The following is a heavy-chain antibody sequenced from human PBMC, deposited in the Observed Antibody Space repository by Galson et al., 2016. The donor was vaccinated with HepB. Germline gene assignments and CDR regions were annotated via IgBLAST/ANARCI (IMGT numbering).Heavy chain of an antibody. J-gene: IGHJ6*03. Sequence: ETLSLTCTVSGGSIRSYFWSWIRQPPGKGLEWIGYIYYSGSTNYNPSLKSRVTISIDTSKNQFSLKLSSVTAADTAVYYCARVGPPYFSYYMDVWGKGTTVTVSS. CDR1: GGSIRSYF. D-gene: IGHD1-26*01. CDR3: ARVGPPYFSYYMDV. V-gene: IGHV4-59*13. CDR2: IYYSGST.